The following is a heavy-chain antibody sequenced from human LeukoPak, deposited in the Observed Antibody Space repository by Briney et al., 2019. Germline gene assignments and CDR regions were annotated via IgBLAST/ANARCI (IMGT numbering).Heavy chain of an antibody. V-gene: IGHV1-69*05. Sequence: SVKVSCKASGGTFSSYAISWVRQAPGQGLEWMGGIIPIFGTANYAQKFQGRDTITTDESTSTAYMELSSLRSEDTAVYYCARDSVEGSSWYGYYYYYYMDVWGKGTTVTVSS. CDR2: IIPIFGTA. J-gene: IGHJ6*03. CDR3: ARDSVEGSSWYGYYYYYYMDV. CDR1: GGTFSSYA. D-gene: IGHD6-13*01.